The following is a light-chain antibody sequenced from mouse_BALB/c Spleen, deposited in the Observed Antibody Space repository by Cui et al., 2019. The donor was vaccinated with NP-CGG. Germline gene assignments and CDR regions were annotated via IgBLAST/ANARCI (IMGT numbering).Light chain of an antibody. Sequence: QAVVTQESALTTSPGETVTLTCRSSTGAVTTSNYANWVQEKPDHLFTGLIGGTNNRAPGVPARFSGSQIGDKAALTITGAQTEDEAIYFCALWYSNHWVFGGGTMLTVL. CDR1: TGAVTTSNY. CDR2: GTN. J-gene: IGLJ1*01. V-gene: IGLV1*01. CDR3: ALWYSNHWV.